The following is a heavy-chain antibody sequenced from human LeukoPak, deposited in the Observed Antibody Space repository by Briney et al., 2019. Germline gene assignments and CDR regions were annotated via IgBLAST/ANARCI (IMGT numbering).Heavy chain of an antibody. Sequence: GGSLRLSCAASGFTFSSYGMSWVRQAPGKGLEWVSAISGSGGSTYYADSVKGRFTISRDNSKNTLCLQMNSLRVEDTAIYYCAKDTNFYYMDVWGKGTTVTVS. CDR1: GFTFSSYG. V-gene: IGHV3-23*01. J-gene: IGHJ6*03. CDR2: ISGSGGST. CDR3: AKDTNFYYMDV. D-gene: IGHD2-8*01.